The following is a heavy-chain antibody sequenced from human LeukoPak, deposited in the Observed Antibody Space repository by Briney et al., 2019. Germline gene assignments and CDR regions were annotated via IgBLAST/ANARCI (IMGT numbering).Heavy chain of an antibody. Sequence: PSETLSLTCTVSGGSISSHYWSWIRQPPGKGLEWIGYIYYSGSTNYNPSLKSRVTISVDTSKNQFSLKLSSVTAADTAVYYCARLEGGDYMDVWGKGTTVTVSS. J-gene: IGHJ6*03. D-gene: IGHD3-16*01. V-gene: IGHV4-59*11. CDR3: ARLEGGDYMDV. CDR2: IYYSGST. CDR1: GGSISSHY.